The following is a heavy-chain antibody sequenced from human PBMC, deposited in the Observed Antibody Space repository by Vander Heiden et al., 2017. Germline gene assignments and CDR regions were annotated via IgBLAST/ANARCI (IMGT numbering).Heavy chain of an antibody. CDR1: GFTFDDYA. V-gene: IGHV3-9*01. J-gene: IGHJ3*02. D-gene: IGHD1-26*01. Sequence: EVQLVESGGGLVQPGRSLRLSCAASGFTFDDYAMHWVRQAPGKGLEWVSGISWNSGSIGYADSVKGRFTISRDNAKNSLYLQMNSLRAEDTALYYCAKSMKWELPDAFDIWGQGTMVTVSS. CDR3: AKSMKWELPDAFDI. CDR2: ISWNSGSI.